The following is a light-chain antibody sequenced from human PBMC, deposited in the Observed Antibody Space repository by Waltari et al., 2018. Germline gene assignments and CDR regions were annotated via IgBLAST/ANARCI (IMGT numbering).Light chain of an antibody. J-gene: IGKJ2*01. CDR2: DAS. V-gene: IGKV3-11*01. CDR1: QNIGTY. CDR3: QHRSARPMYT. Sequence: EIVLTQSPATLSLSPGERATLSCRASQNIGTYLAWYQQKPGQAPRLLMYDASHRASVTPVRISGSASGTDFTLAISSLEPEDFAVYYCQHRSARPMYTFGQGTKLEIK.